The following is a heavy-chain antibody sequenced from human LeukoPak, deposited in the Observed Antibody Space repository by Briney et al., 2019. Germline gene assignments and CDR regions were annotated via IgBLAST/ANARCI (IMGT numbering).Heavy chain of an antibody. Sequence: GGSLRLSCAASGFTFSNAWMSWVRQAPGKGLEWVGRIKSKTDGGTTDYAAPVKGRFTISRDDSKNTLYLQMNSLKTEDTAVYYCTTADGYSYGYGTDYWGQGTLVTVSS. CDR2: IKSKTDGGTT. J-gene: IGHJ4*02. D-gene: IGHD5-18*01. CDR1: GFTFSNAW. V-gene: IGHV3-15*01. CDR3: TTADGYSYGYGTDY.